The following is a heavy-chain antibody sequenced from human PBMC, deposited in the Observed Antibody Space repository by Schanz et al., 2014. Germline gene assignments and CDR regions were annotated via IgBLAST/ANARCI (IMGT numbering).Heavy chain of an antibody. Sequence: DVQLVDSGGGLVQPGGSLRLSCAASGFTVSNSYIHWVRQAPGKGLEWVSTIYSSGSTYYADSVRGRFTISRDNAKNSLYLQMNNLRAEDTAVYFCARDGRPPFYGSGEHYYCGQGTLVTVSS. CDR1: GFTVSNSY. J-gene: IGHJ4*02. V-gene: IGHV3-53*01. D-gene: IGHD3-10*01. CDR3: ARDGRPPFYGSGEHYY. CDR2: IYSSGST.